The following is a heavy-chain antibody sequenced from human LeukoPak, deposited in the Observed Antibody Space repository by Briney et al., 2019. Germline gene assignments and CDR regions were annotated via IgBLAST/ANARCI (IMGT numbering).Heavy chain of an antibody. D-gene: IGHD3-22*01. CDR2: INPNSGGT. CDR1: GYTFTGYY. V-gene: IGHV1-2*02. CDR3: ARGPPSGGWLSD. J-gene: IGHJ4*02. Sequence: ASVKVSCKASGYTFTGYYMHWVRQAPGQGLEWMGWINPNSGGTNYAQKFQGRVTMTRDTSISTAYMELSRLRSDDAAVYYCARGPPSGGWLSDWGQGTLVTVSS.